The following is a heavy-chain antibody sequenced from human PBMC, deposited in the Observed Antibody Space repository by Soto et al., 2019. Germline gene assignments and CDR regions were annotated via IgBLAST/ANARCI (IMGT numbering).Heavy chain of an antibody. CDR3: TTSLEWLLTDLEGDYGMDV. D-gene: IGHD3-3*01. CDR2: IKSKTDGGTT. V-gene: IGHV3-15*07. CDR1: GFTFSNAW. Sequence: GGSLRLSCAASGFTFSNAWMNWVRQAPGKGLEWVGRIKSKTDGGTTDYAAPVKGRFTISRDDSKNTLYLQMNSLKTEDTAVYYCTTSLEWLLTDLEGDYGMDVWGQGTTVTVSS. J-gene: IGHJ6*02.